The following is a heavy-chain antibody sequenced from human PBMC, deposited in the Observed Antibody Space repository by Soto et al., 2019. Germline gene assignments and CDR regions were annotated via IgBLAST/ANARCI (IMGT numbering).Heavy chain of an antibody. CDR2: ISGYNGNT. V-gene: IGHV1-18*01. D-gene: IGHD2-2*01. CDR1: GYTFTSYG. Sequence: QVQLVQSGAEVKTPGASVKVSCKASGYTFTSYGVSWVRQAPGQGLEWMGWISGYNGNTNYAQKFQDRVAMTTDTSTSTAYMEVRSLRSDDTAVYYCARDLVVQTTTGGVDFWGQGTLVTVSS. J-gene: IGHJ4*02. CDR3: ARDLVVQTTTGGVDF.